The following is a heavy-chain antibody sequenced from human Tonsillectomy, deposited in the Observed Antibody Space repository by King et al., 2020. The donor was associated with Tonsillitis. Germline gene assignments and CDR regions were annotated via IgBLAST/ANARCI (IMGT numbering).Heavy chain of an antibody. CDR3: ARGPAPIVGATYYANY. CDR2: INPSGGTT. D-gene: IGHD1-26*01. V-gene: IGHV1-46*03. Sequence: QLVQSGAEVKKPGASVKVSCKASGYTLTNYYMYWVRQAPGQGLEWMGIINPSGGTTSYAQKFQGRVTMTRDTSTSTVYMELSSLRSEDTAWYYCARGPAPIVGATYYANYWGQGTLVTVSS. J-gene: IGHJ4*02. CDR1: GYTLTNYY.